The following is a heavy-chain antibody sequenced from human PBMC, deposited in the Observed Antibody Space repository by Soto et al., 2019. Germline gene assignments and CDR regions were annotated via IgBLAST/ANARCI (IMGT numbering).Heavy chain of an antibody. D-gene: IGHD3-16*02. CDR3: VSLSTNYYGMDV. CDR2: IYYSGST. CDR1: GGSISHTPYF. Sequence: PSETLSLTCTVSGGSISHTPYFWGWIRQPPGKGLEWIGNIYYSGSTYYNPSLKSRVTISVDTSKNQLSLKLTSVTAADTAVFYCVSLSTNYYGMDVWGQGTTVTVSS. J-gene: IGHJ6*02. V-gene: IGHV4-39*01.